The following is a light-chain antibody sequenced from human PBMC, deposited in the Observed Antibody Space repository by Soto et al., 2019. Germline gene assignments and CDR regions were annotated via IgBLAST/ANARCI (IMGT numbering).Light chain of an antibody. CDR2: AAS. Sequence: DIQMTQSPSSLSASVGDRVTITCRASQGISNYLAWYQQKPGKAPQLLIYAASTLQSGVPSRFSGSGSGTDFNLTISSLQPEDVATYYCQRHNSAPPVSFGPGNKVDLK. V-gene: IGKV1-27*01. J-gene: IGKJ3*01. CDR1: QGISNY. CDR3: QRHNSAPPVS.